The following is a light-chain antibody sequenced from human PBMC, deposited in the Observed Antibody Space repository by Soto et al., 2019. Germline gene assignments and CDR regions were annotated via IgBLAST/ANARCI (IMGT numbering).Light chain of an antibody. V-gene: IGKV1-5*01. J-gene: IGKJ5*01. CDR2: DAS. CDR3: QQYNSYSIT. Sequence: IQMTQSPSTLSASVGDRVTITCRASQSISSWLAWYQQKPGKAPKLLIYDASSLEIGVPSRFSGSGSGTEFTLTISSLQPDDFATYYCQQYNSYSITFGQGTRLEI. CDR1: QSISSW.